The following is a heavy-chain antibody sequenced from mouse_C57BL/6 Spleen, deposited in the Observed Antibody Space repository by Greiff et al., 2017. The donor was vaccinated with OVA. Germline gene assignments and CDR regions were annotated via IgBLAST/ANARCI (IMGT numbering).Heavy chain of an antibody. CDR3: ARSPFTTVVDGAMDY. D-gene: IGHD1-1*01. J-gene: IGHJ4*01. CDR2: IDPNSGGT. V-gene: IGHV1-72*01. Sequence: QVQLQQSGAELVKPGASVKLSCKASGYTFTSYWMHWVKQRPGRGLEWIGRIDPNSGGTKYNEKFKSKATLTVDKPSSTAYMQLSSLTSEDSAVYYCARSPFTTVVDGAMDYWGQGTSVTVSS. CDR1: GYTFTSYW.